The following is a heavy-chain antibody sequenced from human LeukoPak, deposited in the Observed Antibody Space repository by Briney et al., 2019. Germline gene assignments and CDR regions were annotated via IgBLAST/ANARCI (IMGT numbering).Heavy chain of an antibody. CDR3: ARGGPYGDYFDY. CDR2: ISSSSSYI. Sequence: GGSLRLSCAASGFTFSSYSMNWVRQAPGKGLEWVSSISSSSSYIYYADSVKGRFTISRDNAKNSLYLQMNSLRAEDTAVYYCARGGPYGDYFDYWGQGTLVTVSS. D-gene: IGHD4-17*01. V-gene: IGHV3-21*01. CDR1: GFTFSSYS. J-gene: IGHJ4*02.